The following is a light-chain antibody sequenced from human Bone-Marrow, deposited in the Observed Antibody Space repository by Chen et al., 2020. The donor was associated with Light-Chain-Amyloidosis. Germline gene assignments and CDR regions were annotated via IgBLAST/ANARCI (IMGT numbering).Light chain of an antibody. V-gene: IGLV3-21*02. Sequence: SYVLPQPSSVSVAPGQTATLAGGGNNIGSTSVHWYQQTPGQAPLLVVYDDSDRPSGIPERLSGSNSGNTATLTISRVEAGDEADDYCQVWDRSSDRPVFGGGTKLTVL. CDR2: DDS. CDR1: NIGSTS. J-gene: IGLJ3*02. CDR3: QVWDRSSDRPV.